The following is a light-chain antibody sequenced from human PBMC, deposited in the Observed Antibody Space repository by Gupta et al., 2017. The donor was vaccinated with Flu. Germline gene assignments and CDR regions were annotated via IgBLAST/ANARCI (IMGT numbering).Light chain of an antibody. CDR3: NSRDDSDNHRNV. CDR1: SLRNFY. J-gene: IGLJ1*01. V-gene: IGLV3-19*01. Sequence: SSELTQDPAVSVALGQTVRITCQGDSLRNFYASWYQQKPGQAPVLVVYGKDSRPSGIPDRFSGSSSGNTASLTITGAQAEDEADYYCNSRDDSDNHRNVFGAGTKVTVL. CDR2: GKD.